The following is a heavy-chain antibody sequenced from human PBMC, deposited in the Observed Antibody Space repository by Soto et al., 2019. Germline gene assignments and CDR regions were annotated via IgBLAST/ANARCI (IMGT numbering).Heavy chain of an antibody. CDR2: IYHSGST. J-gene: IGHJ6*02. CDR1: GGSISSGCYS. D-gene: IGHD6-6*01. CDR3: ARGSSIAGLYYGMDV. V-gene: IGHV4-30-2*01. Sequence: PSETLSLTCAVSGGSISSGCYSWSWIRQPPGKGLEWIGYIYHSGSTYYNPSLKSRVTISVDRSKNQFSLKLSSVTAADTAVYYCARGSSIAGLYYGMDVWGQGTTVTVSS.